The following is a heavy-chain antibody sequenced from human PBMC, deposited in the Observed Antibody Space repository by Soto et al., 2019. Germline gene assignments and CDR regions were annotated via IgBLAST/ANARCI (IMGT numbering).Heavy chain of an antibody. CDR3: ARGPRGYSGYDFNWFDP. D-gene: IGHD5-12*01. J-gene: IGHJ5*02. V-gene: IGHV4-59*01. CDR1: GGSISSYY. CDR2: IYYSGST. Sequence: QVQLQESGPGLVKPSETLSLTCTVSGGSISSYYWSWIRQPPGKGLEWIGYIYYSGSTNYNPSLKSRVTISVDTSKIQFSLKLSSVTAADTAVYYCARGPRGYSGYDFNWFDPWGQGTLVTVSS.